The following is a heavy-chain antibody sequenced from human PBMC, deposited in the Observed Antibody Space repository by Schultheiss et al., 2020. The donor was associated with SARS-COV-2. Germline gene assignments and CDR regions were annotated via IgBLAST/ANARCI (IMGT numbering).Heavy chain of an antibody. CDR2: IYYSGST. Sequence: ETLSLTCAVYGGSFSGYYWSWIRQPPGKGLEWIGYIYYSGSTNYNPSLKSRVTISVDTSKNQFSLKLSSVTAADTAVYYCARGVLSGKRSVVVIAIRRGWFDPWGQGTLVTVSS. CDR3: ARGVLSGKRSVVVIAIRRGWFDP. J-gene: IGHJ5*02. D-gene: IGHD2-21*01. V-gene: IGHV4-59*01. CDR1: GGSFSGYY.